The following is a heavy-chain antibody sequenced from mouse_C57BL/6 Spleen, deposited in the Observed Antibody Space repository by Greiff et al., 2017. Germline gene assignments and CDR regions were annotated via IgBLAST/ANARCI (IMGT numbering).Heavy chain of an antibody. D-gene: IGHD2-5*01. CDR3: ARHSNPYWYFDV. Sequence: QVQLKQSGPGLVAPSQSLSITCTVSGFSLTSYGVHWVRQPPGKGLEWLVVIWSDGSTTYNSALKSRLSISKDNSKSQVFLKMNSLQTDDTAMYYCARHSNPYWYFDVWGTGTTVTVSS. J-gene: IGHJ1*03. CDR1: GFSLTSYG. CDR2: IWSDGST. V-gene: IGHV2-6-1*01.